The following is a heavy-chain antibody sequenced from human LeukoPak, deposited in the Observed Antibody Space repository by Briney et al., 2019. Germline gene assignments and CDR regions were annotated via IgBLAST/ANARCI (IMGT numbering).Heavy chain of an antibody. Sequence: ASVKVSCKASGYTFTSYGISWVRQAPGQGLEWMGWISAYNGNTNYAQKLQGRVTMTTDTSTSTAYMELRSLRSDDTAVYYCARESPHGLRYFDWLFVTTYYYGMDVWGQGTTVTVSS. CDR3: ARESPHGLRYFDWLFVTTYYYGMDV. CDR1: GYTFTSYG. J-gene: IGHJ6*02. CDR2: ISAYNGNT. D-gene: IGHD3-9*01. V-gene: IGHV1-18*01.